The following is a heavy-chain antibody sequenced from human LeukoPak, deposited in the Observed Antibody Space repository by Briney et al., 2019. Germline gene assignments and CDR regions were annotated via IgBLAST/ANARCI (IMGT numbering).Heavy chain of an antibody. CDR3: ARGPLSIAARRSPSYYYYGKDV. CDR1: GGTFSSYA. V-gene: IGHV1-69*01. D-gene: IGHD6-6*01. CDR2: IIPIFGTA. Sequence: ASVKVSCKASGGTFSSYAISWVRQAPGQGLEWMGGIIPIFGTANYAQKFQGRVTITADESTSTAYMELSSLRSEDTAVYYCARGPLSIAARRSPSYYYYGKDVWAKGPRSPSP. J-gene: IGHJ6*02.